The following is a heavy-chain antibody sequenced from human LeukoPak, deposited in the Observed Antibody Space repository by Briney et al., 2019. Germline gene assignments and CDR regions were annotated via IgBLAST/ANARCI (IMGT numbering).Heavy chain of an antibody. D-gene: IGHD3-22*01. CDR2: ITSGSDS. CDR1: GFTFSTYA. V-gene: IGHV3-23*01. Sequence: GGSLRLSCAGSGFTFSTYAMSWVRQAPGKGLEWVSTITSGSDSYYADSAKGRFTISRDNSKNTLYLQMNSLRAEDTAVYYCAPSGYYPYYFDYWGQGTLVTVSS. CDR3: APSGYYPYYFDY. J-gene: IGHJ4*02.